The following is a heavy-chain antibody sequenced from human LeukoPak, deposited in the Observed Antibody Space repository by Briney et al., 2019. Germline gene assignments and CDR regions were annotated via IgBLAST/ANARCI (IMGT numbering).Heavy chain of an antibody. CDR3: ARNVVVPAAPGWFDP. Sequence: SQTLSLTCTVSGGSISSGDYYWSWIRQPPGKGLEWIGYIYYSGSTYYNPSLKSQVTISVDTSKNQFSLKLSSVTAADTAVYYCARNVVVPAAPGWFDPWGQGTLVTVSS. D-gene: IGHD2-2*01. V-gene: IGHV4-30-4*08. CDR2: IYYSGST. CDR1: GGSISSGDYY. J-gene: IGHJ5*02.